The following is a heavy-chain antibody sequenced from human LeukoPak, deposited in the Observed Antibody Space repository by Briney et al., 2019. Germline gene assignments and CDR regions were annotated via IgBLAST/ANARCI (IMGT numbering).Heavy chain of an antibody. CDR3: ATRLDRTNNWFDP. D-gene: IGHD6-19*01. V-gene: IGHV1-69*04. CDR2: IIPILGIA. J-gene: IGHJ5*02. CDR1: GGTFSSYA. Sequence: SVKVSCKASGGTFSSYAISWVRQAPGQGLEWMGRIIPILGIANYAQKFQGRVTTTADKSTSTAYMELSSLRSEDTAVYYCATRLDRTNNWFDPWGQGTLVTVSS.